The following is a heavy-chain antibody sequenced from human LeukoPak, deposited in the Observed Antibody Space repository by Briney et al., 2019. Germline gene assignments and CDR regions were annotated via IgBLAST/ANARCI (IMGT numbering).Heavy chain of an antibody. D-gene: IGHD1-26*01. CDR3: AGRLSGRYYFDY. J-gene: IGHJ4*02. CDR2: IYSGGST. CDR1: GFTVSSNY. V-gene: IGHV3-66*01. Sequence: GGSLRLSCAASGFTVSSNYMSWVRQAPGKGLEWVSVIYSGGSTYYADSVKGRFTISRDNSKNTLYLQMNSLRAEDTAVYYCAGRLSGRYYFDYWGQGTLVTLSS.